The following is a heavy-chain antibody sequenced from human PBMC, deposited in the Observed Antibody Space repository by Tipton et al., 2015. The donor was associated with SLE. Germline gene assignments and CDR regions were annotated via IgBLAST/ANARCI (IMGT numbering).Heavy chain of an antibody. Sequence: TLSLTCTVSGGSISSYFWTWIRQPPGKGLEWIGHIFYTGSTRYNPSLKSRVTISVDTSKSQIFLKMSSVTAADTAVYYCARVARDGYKSGFDYWGQGTLVTVSS. D-gene: IGHD5-24*01. CDR3: ARVARDGYKSGFDY. J-gene: IGHJ4*02. CDR2: IFYTGST. V-gene: IGHV4-59*01. CDR1: GGSISSYF.